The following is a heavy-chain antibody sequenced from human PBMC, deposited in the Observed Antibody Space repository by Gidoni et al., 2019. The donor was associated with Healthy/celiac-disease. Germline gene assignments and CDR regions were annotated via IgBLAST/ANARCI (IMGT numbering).Heavy chain of an antibody. CDR1: GFTFSSYA. CDR2: ISGSGGST. Sequence: EVQLLESGGGLVQPGGSLPTSFAASGFTFSSYAMRWVRQAPGKGLEVVSVISGSGGSTYYADSVKGRFTISRDNSKNTLYLQMNSLRAEDTAVYYCAKVWRAKVVPAAITTWGQGTLVTVSS. D-gene: IGHD2-2*02. J-gene: IGHJ5*02. CDR3: AKVWRAKVVPAAITT. V-gene: IGHV3-23*01.